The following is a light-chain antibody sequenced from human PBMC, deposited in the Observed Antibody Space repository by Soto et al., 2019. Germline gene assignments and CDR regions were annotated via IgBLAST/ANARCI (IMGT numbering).Light chain of an antibody. CDR2: SNN. V-gene: IGLV1-44*01. Sequence: QSVLTQPPSASGTPGQRVTISCSGSSSNIGSNTVNWYQQVPGTAPKLLIYSNNDRPSGVPDRFSGSKSGTSASLAISGLQSEDEADYYCSAWDDSLNGPVFGGGTQLTVL. CDR3: SAWDDSLNGPV. J-gene: IGLJ2*01. CDR1: SSNIGSNT.